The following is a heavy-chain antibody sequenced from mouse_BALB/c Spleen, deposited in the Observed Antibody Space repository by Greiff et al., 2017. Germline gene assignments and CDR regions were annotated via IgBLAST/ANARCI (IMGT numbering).Heavy chain of an antibody. J-gene: IGHJ4*01. CDR3: AMDTTVVATGYYAMDY. CDR2: IYPGNGDT. V-gene: IGHV1-12*01. CDR1: GYTFTSYN. D-gene: IGHD1-1*01. Sequence: LQQPGAELVKPGASVKMSCKASGYTFTSYNMHWVKQTPGQGLEWIGAIYPGNGDTSYNQKFKGKATLTADKSSSTAYMQLSSLTSEDSAVYYCAMDTTVVATGYYAMDYWGQGTSVTVSS.